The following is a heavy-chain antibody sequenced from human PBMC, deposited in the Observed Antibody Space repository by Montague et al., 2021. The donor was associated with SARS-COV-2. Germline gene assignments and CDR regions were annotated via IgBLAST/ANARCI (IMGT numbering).Heavy chain of an antibody. V-gene: IGHV4-39*02. D-gene: IGHD3-22*01. CDR1: GDSITSSRYY. CDR3: ARPLHDNSPDRAFDV. CDR2: IHYSEAT. Sequence: SETLSLTCTVSGDSITSSRYYWGWIRQPPGKGLEWIGSIHYSEATYYNPSLKSRLTISVDTSKNHFSLKLTSVTASDSAVYYCARPLHDNSPDRAFDVWGQGTMVTVSS. J-gene: IGHJ3*01.